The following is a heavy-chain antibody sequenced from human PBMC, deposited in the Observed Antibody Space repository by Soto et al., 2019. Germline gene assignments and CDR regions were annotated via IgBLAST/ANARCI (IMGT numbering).Heavy chain of an antibody. CDR1: GGSMSRYY. CDR2: IHYTGST. Sequence: AETLSLTCTVSGGSMSRYYWTWIRQPPGKGLEWIGNIHYTGSTNYNPSLKSRVTILLGTSTSQFSLKVSSVTAADTAVYYCARDLTISSTDGPLDPWGHGTLVTVSS. J-gene: IGHJ5*02. D-gene: IGHD1-1*01. CDR3: ARDLTISSTDGPLDP. V-gene: IGHV4-59*01.